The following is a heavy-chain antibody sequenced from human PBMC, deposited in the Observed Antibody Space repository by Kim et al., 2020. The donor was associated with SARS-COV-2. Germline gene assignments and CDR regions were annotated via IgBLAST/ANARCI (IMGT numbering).Heavy chain of an antibody. J-gene: IGHJ3*02. V-gene: IGHV1-69*13. CDR1: GGTLSSYA. D-gene: IGHD3-16*01. CDR2: IIPVFGTA. CDR3: ARDRWELRLGERDAFDI. Sequence: SVKVSCKASGGTLSSYAISWVRQAPGQGLEWMGGIIPVFGTANYAQQFQGRVSITADESTSTAYMELTSLRSEDTAVYYCARDRWELRLGERDAFDIWGQGTMVTVSS.